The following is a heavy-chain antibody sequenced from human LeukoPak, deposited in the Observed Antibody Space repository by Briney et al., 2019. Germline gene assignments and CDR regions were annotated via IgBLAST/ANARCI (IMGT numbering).Heavy chain of an antibody. CDR3: ARFVPNVLRYFDWFTPLDY. J-gene: IGHJ4*02. CDR2: ISSSGSTI. CDR1: GFTFSDYY. D-gene: IGHD3-9*01. Sequence: GGSLRLSCAASGFTFSDYYMSWIRQAPGKGLEWVSYISSSGSTIYYAGSVKGRFTISRDNAKNSLYLQMNSLRAEDTAVYYCARFVPNVLRYFDWFTPLDYWGQGTLVTVSS. V-gene: IGHV3-11*01.